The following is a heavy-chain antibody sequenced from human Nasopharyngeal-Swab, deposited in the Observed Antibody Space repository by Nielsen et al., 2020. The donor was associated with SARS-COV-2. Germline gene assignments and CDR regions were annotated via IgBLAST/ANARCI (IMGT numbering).Heavy chain of an antibody. CDR2: IKSKTDGGTT. V-gene: IGHV3-15*01. CDR1: GFTFSNAW. J-gene: IGHJ4*02. D-gene: IGHD4-17*01. CDR3: TTDPMTTVTY. Sequence: ESLKISCAASGFTFSNAWMSWVRQAPGKGLEWVGRIKSKTDGGTTDYAAPVKGRFTISRDDSKNTLYLQMNSLKIEDTAVYYCTTDPMTTVTYWGQGTLVTVSS.